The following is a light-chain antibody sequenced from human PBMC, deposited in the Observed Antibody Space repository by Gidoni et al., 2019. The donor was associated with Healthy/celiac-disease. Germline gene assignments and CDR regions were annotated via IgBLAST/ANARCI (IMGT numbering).Light chain of an antibody. CDR2: GAS. V-gene: IGKV3-15*01. Sequence: EIAMTQSPATLSVSPGERATLSCRASQSVSSNFACYQQQPGQAPRCLIYGASTRATGIPARFSGSGSGTEFTLTISSLQSEDFAVYYCQQYNNWRSLTFXGXTKVEIK. CDR1: QSVSSN. J-gene: IGKJ4*01. CDR3: QQYNNWRSLT.